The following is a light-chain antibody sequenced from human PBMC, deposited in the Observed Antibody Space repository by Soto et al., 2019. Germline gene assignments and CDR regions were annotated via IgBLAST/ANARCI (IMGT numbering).Light chain of an antibody. CDR1: QSVSSR. CDR2: GAS. V-gene: IGKV3-15*01. CDR3: QQYNDLPRGT. Sequence: VMKQPLATLSVNNMEGVAPSCRASQSVSSRLAWYQQNPGQSPRLLIYGASTRATGIPARFSGSGSGTEFTLTISCLQSEDFAVYYCQQYNDLPRGTFCQGTNVDIK. J-gene: IGKJ1*01.